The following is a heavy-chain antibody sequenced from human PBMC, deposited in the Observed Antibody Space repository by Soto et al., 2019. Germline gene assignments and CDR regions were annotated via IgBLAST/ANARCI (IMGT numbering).Heavy chain of an antibody. J-gene: IGHJ5*02. CDR2: INSDGSST. V-gene: IGHV3-74*01. D-gene: IGHD1-26*01. Sequence: EVQLVESGGGLVQPGGSLRLSCVASGFTISSHWMHWVRQAPGKGLVWVSRINSDGSSTSYADSVKGRFIISRDNAKNKVYLQMSILRAEDTAVYYCVRRYSGTFGCFDPGGQGTMVTVSS. CDR3: VRRYSGTFGCFDP. CDR1: GFTISSHW.